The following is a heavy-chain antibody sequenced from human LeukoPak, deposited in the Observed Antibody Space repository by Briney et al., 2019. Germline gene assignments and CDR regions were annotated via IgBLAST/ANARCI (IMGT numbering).Heavy chain of an antibody. Sequence: SESLSLTCTVSGGSISSSSYYWGWIRQPPGKGLEWIGSIYYSGSTYYNPSLKSRVTISVDTSKNQFSLKLSSVTAADTAVYYCARLGTTVTKRWFDPWGQGTLVTVSS. V-gene: IGHV4-39*01. CDR1: GGSISSSSYY. CDR2: IYYSGST. D-gene: IGHD4-17*01. CDR3: ARLGTTVTKRWFDP. J-gene: IGHJ5*02.